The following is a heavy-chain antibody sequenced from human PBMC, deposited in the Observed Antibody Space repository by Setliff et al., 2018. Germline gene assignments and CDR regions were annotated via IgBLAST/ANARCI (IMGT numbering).Heavy chain of an antibody. Sequence: ASVKVSCKTSGYGFTSHYFHWLRQAPGQGLEWMGIVNPSGGKTTLSQKFQGRVSMTADASTATVYMELHSLTSEDTAIYYCARAPNWFDPWGQGTLVTVSS. J-gene: IGHJ5*02. CDR3: ARAPNWFDP. V-gene: IGHV1-46*01. CDR2: VNPSGGKT. CDR1: GYGFTSHY.